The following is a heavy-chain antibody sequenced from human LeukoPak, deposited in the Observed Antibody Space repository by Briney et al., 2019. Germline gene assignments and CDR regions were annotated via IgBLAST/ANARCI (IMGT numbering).Heavy chain of an antibody. D-gene: IGHD3-3*01. Sequence: SETLSLSCTVSGGSISSYYWSWIRQPPGKGLEWIGYIYYSGNTDYNPSFKRRVTISVDTSKNQFSLKLMSVTAADTAVYYCAREADGQPSRRFFDYWGQGTLVTVSS. CDR2: IYYSGNT. CDR1: GGSISSYY. V-gene: IGHV4-59*01. CDR3: AREADGQPSRRFFDY. J-gene: IGHJ4*02.